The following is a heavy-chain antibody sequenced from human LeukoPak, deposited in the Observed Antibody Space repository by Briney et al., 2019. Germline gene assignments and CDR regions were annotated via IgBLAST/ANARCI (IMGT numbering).Heavy chain of an antibody. CDR2: INHSGST. CDR1: GGSISSYY. J-gene: IGHJ4*02. V-gene: IGHV4-34*01. CDR3: ATTGGYCSGDRCYSYDY. Sequence: PSETLSLTCTVSGGSISSYYWSWIRQPPGKGLEWIGEINHSGSTNYNPSLKSRVTISVDTSKNQFSLKLSSVTAAGTAVYYCATTGGYCSGDRCYSYDYWGQGTLVTVSS. D-gene: IGHD2-15*01.